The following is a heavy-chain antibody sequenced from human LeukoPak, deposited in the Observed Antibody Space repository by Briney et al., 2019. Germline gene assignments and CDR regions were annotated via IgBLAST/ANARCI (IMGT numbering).Heavy chain of an antibody. Sequence: SETLSLTCTVSGGSMNTYYWTWIRQPAGKGLEWIGRIYTSGGTNYNPSLKSRVTMSVDTSKNQFSLRLSSVTAADTAVYYCAREKLLDGVADWGQGTLVTVSS. D-gene: IGHD5-24*01. CDR2: IYTSGGT. J-gene: IGHJ4*02. CDR1: GGSMNTYY. V-gene: IGHV4-4*07. CDR3: AREKLLDGVAD.